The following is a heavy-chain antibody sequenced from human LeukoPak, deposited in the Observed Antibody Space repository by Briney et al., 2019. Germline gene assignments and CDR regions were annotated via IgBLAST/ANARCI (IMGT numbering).Heavy chain of an antibody. D-gene: IGHD5-18*01. Sequence: PGGSLRLSCVASGFTFSNYAMSWARQAPGKGLEWVAVIWYDGSNKYYADSVKGRFTISRDNSKNTLYLQMNSLRAEDTAVYYCARDTAMVGGLFDYWGQGTLVTVSS. CDR1: GFTFSNYA. V-gene: IGHV3-33*08. CDR2: IWYDGSNK. J-gene: IGHJ4*02. CDR3: ARDTAMVGGLFDY.